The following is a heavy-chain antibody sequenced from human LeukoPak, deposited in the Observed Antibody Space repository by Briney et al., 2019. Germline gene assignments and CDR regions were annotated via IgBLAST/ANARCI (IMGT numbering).Heavy chain of an antibody. J-gene: IGHJ4*02. CDR2: INHSGST. CDR3: ARHRRLLWFGELLYHNNYFDY. Sequence: SETLSLTCAVYGGSFSGYYWSWIRQPPGKRLEWIGEINHSGSTNYNPSLKSRVTISVDTSKNQFSLKLSSVTAADTAVYYCARHRRLLWFGELLYHNNYFDYWGQGTLVTVSS. D-gene: IGHD3-10*01. V-gene: IGHV4-34*01. CDR1: GGSFSGYY.